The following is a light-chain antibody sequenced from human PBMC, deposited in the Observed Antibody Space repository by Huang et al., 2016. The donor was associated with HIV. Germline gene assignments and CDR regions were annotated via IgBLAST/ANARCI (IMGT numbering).Light chain of an antibody. J-gene: IGKJ4*01. CDR3: QQYITTPLT. V-gene: IGKV4-1*01. Sequence: DIVMTQSPDSLTVSLGERATINCKSSQSLLHSNNKNYLAWYQQKPGRTPKLLMYWSSTRESGVPDRFSGDASGSNFTLTINSLQAEDVAFYYCQQYITTPLTFGGGTKVEI. CDR1: QSLLHSNNKNY. CDR2: WSS.